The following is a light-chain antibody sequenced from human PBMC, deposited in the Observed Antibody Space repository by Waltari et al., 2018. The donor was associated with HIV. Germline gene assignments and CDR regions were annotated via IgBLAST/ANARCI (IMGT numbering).Light chain of an antibody. CDR2: GAS. CDR3: QQYGSSPYT. V-gene: IGKV3-20*01. J-gene: IGKJ2*01. CDR1: QRVSSNY. Sequence: EIVLTQSTGTLSLSPGERDTISCRASQRVSSNYLAWYQQKPGQAPRLLIYGASSRATGIPDRFSGSGSGTDFTLTISRLEPEDFAVYYCQQYGSSPYTFGQGTKLEIK.